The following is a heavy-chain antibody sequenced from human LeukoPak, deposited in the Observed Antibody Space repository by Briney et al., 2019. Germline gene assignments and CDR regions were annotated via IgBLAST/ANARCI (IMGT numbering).Heavy chain of an antibody. D-gene: IGHD1-26*01. CDR1: GYTFTSYD. CDR3: ARGPLVGATTPVDY. CDR2: MNPNSGNT. V-gene: IGHV1-8*01. J-gene: IGHJ4*02. Sequence: ASVKVSCKSSGYTFTSYDINWVRQATGQGLEWMGWMNPNSGNTGYAQKFQGRATMTMNTSISTAYMELSSLRSEETAVYYCARGPLVGATTPVDYWGQGTLVTVSS.